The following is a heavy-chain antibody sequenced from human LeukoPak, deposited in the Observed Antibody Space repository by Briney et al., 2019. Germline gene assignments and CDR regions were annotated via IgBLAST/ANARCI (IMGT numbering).Heavy chain of an antibody. CDR2: LYYSGST. CDR1: GGSISSSNSY. D-gene: IGHD1-26*01. Sequence: SETLSLTCTVSGGSISSSNSYWGWIRQPPGKGLEWIGSLYYSGSTYYNPSLRSRVTISVDTSKNQLSLKVTSVTAADTAVYYCAGRDVSSGRYGLDYWGQGTLVTVSS. CDR3: AGRDVSSGRYGLDY. V-gene: IGHV4-39*01. J-gene: IGHJ4*02.